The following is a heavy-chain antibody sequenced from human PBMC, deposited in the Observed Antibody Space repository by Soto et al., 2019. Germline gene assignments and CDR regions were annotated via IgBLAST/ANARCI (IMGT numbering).Heavy chain of an antibody. CDR3: ASLATIRIAARPRSYYYGMDV. CDR2: INHSGST. CDR1: GGSFSGYY. V-gene: IGHV4-34*01. Sequence: KTAETLSLTCAVYGGSFSGYYWNWIRQPPGKGLEWIGEINHSGSTNYNPSLKSRVTISVDTSKNQFSLKLSSVTAADTAVYYCASLATIRIAARPRSYYYGMDVWGQGTTVTVSS. J-gene: IGHJ6*02. D-gene: IGHD6-6*01.